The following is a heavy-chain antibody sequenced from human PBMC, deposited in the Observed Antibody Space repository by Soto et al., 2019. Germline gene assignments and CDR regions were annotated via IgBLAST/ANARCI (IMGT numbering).Heavy chain of an antibody. J-gene: IGHJ6*02. Sequence: QVQLVESGGGVVQPGRSLRLSCAASGFTFSSYGMHWVRQAPGKGLEWVAVISYDGSNKYYADSVKGRFTISRDNSKNTLYLQMNSLRAEDTAVYYCAKDLWCGTSGMDVWGQGTTVTVSS. CDR1: GFTFSSYG. CDR3: AKDLWCGTSGMDV. D-gene: IGHD2-21*01. CDR2: ISYDGSNK. V-gene: IGHV3-30*18.